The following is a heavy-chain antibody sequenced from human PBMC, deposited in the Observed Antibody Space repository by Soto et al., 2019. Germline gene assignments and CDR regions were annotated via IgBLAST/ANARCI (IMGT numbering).Heavy chain of an antibody. J-gene: IGHJ4*02. CDR2: TKSDGSST. CDR3: ARLTAYYFDY. D-gene: IGHD2-21*01. Sequence: EVQLVESGGGLVQPGGSLRLSCAASGFTFSDYWMHWVRQAPGEGLVWVSRTKSDGSSTSYADSVKGRFIISRDNAKNTLYLQMNSLRADDTAVYYCARLTAYYFDYWGLGTMVTVSS. V-gene: IGHV3-74*01. CDR1: GFTFSDYW.